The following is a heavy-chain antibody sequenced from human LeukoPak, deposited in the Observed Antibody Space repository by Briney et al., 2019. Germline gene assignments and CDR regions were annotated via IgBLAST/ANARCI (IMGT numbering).Heavy chain of an antibody. Sequence: SETLSLTCAVYGGSFCGYYWNWIRQPPGKGLEWIGEINHSGSTNYGPSLKSRVSISVDTSKNQFSLKLSSVTAADTAVYYCARGLNGDDETSGMGVWGQGTTVTASS. V-gene: IGHV4-34*01. J-gene: IGHJ6*02. CDR1: GGSFCGYY. CDR2: INHSGST. CDR3: ARGLNGDDETSGMGV. D-gene: IGHD4-17*01.